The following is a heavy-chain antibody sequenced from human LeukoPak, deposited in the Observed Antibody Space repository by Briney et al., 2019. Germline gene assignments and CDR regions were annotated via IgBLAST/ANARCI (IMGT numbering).Heavy chain of an antibody. CDR1: GYTFTSYG. V-gene: IGHV1-18*01. J-gene: IGHJ5*02. D-gene: IGHD3-22*01. Sequence: ASVKVSCKASGYTFTSYGISWVRQAPGQGLEWMGWISAYNGNTNYAQKLQGRVTMTTDTSTSTAYMELRSLRSDDTAVYYCARDQYYDSSGYLGGTNWLDPWGQGTLVTVSS. CDR2: ISAYNGNT. CDR3: ARDQYYDSSGYLGGTNWLDP.